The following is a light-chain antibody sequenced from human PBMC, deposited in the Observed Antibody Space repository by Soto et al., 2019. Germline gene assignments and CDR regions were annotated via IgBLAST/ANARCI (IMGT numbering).Light chain of an antibody. CDR2: ITS. Sequence: IVLTQSPATLSVSPGERATLSCRASQSVNYNLAWYQQKPGHAPRLLIYITSTRATGIPARFSGSGSGTEFTLTISSLQSEDFAVYYCQQYHNWPAFGQGTKVDIK. CDR1: QSVNYN. J-gene: IGKJ1*01. CDR3: QQYHNWPA. V-gene: IGKV3-15*01.